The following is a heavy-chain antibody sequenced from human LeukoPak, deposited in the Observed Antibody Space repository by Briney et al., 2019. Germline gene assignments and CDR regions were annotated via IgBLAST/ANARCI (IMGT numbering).Heavy chain of an antibody. Sequence: SETLSLTCTVSGGSISSSSYYWSWIRQPPGKGLEWIGYIYYSGSTNYNPSLKSRVTISVDTSKNQFSLKLSSVTAADTAVYYCARMERESNAFDIWGQGTMVTVSS. J-gene: IGHJ3*02. CDR2: IYYSGST. V-gene: IGHV4-61*01. CDR3: ARMERESNAFDI. D-gene: IGHD3-10*01. CDR1: GGSISSSSYY.